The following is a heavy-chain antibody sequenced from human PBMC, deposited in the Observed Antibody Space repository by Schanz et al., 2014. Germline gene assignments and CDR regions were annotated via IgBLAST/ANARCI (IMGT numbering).Heavy chain of an antibody. CDR2: ISGYNGHT. V-gene: IGHV1-18*01. CDR1: GYTFISYG. Sequence: QVQLVQSGAEVKKPGASVKVSCKASGYTFISYGISWVRQAPGQGLEWMGWISGYNGHTDYAQKLQGRVTLTTDTSTSTAYMELRNLRSDDTDVYYCAGTDCSSTSCYTGYYDMDVWGKGTTVTVSS. J-gene: IGHJ6*03. D-gene: IGHD2-2*02. CDR3: AGTDCSSTSCYTGYYDMDV.